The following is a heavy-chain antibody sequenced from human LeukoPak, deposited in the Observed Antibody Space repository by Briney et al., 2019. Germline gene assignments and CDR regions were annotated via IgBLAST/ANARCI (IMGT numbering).Heavy chain of an antibody. CDR2: ISAYNGNT. Sequence: XASXXTFTSYGISXVRQAPGQGLEWMGWISAYNGNTNYAQKLQGRVTMTTDTSTSTAYMELRSLRSDDTAVYYCARRSSSWYQGSFDYWGQGTLVTVSS. D-gene: IGHD6-13*01. CDR3: ARRSSSWYQGSFDY. CDR1: XXTFTSYG. V-gene: IGHV1-18*01. J-gene: IGHJ4*02.